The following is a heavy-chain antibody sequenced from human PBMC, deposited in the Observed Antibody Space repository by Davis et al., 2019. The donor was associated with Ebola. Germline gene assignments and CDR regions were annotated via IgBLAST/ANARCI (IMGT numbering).Heavy chain of an antibody. Sequence: SGPTLVKLTQTLTLTCPFSGFSPTTTGMTVNWIRQPPGKALKWLARIDWDDDKYYSTSLMTRLTISKDSSKNQVVLTMTNMDPVDTATYFCARTRVGTTSDFDYWGQGTLVTVSS. V-gene: IGHV2-70*11. J-gene: IGHJ4*02. CDR1: GFSPTTTGMT. D-gene: IGHD1-1*01. CDR3: ARTRVGTTSDFDY. CDR2: IDWDDDK.